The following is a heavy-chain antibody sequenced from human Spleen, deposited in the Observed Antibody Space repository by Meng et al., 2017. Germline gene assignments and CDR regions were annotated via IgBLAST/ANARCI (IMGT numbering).Heavy chain of an antibody. CDR2: IFYTGST. V-gene: IGHV4-61*01. CDR3: ARGQVKYYYGSGSYYSIYFDY. D-gene: IGHD3-10*01. CDR1: GDSVSSGSYY. Sequence: SETLSLTCEVSGDSVSSGSYYWSWVRQPPGKGLEFIGYIFYTGSTNYNPPFKSRVTISIDTSKRQFSLKLSSVTAADTAVYYCARGQVKYYYGSGSYYSIYFDYWGQGTLVTVSS. J-gene: IGHJ4*02.